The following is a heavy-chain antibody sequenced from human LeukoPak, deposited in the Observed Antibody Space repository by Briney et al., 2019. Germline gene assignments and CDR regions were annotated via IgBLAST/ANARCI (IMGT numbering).Heavy chain of an antibody. CDR1: GYAFTSYG. CDR2: ISAYNGNT. CDR3: ARDVSYGDYLYDAFDI. D-gene: IGHD4-17*01. Sequence: GASVKVSCKASGYAFTSYGISWVRQAPGQGLEWMGWISAYNGNTNYAQKLQGRVTMTTDTSTSTAYMELRSLRSDDTAVYYCARDVSYGDYLYDAFDIWGQGTMVTVSS. J-gene: IGHJ3*02. V-gene: IGHV1-18*01.